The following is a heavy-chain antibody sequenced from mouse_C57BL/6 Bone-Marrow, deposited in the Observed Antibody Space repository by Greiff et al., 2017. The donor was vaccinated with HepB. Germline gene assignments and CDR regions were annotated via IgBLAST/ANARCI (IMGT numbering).Heavy chain of an antibody. Sequence: QVQLQQSGPGLVAPSQSLSITCTVSGFSLTSYGVHWVRQPPGKGLEWLVVIWSDGSTTYNSAPKSSLSISKDNSKSQVFLKMNSLQTDDTARYYCARHGTTVVRNYAMDYWGQGTSVTVSS. CDR1: GFSLTSYG. CDR3: ARHGTTVVRNYAMDY. CDR2: IWSDGST. J-gene: IGHJ4*01. V-gene: IGHV2-6-1*01. D-gene: IGHD1-1*01.